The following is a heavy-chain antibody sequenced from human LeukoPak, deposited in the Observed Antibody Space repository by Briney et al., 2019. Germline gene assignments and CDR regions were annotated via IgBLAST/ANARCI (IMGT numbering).Heavy chain of an antibody. V-gene: IGHV3-48*01. D-gene: IGHD1-26*01. CDR2: ISTSTTTI. CDR1: GFTFSSYG. CDR3: ASWGEGALDN. Sequence: GGSLRLSCAASGFTFSSYGMTWVRQAPGKGLEWISYISTSTTTIYYANSVKGRFTISRDNAKKSLYLQMNSLRVEDTGVYYCASWGEGALDNWGQGTLVTVSS. J-gene: IGHJ4*02.